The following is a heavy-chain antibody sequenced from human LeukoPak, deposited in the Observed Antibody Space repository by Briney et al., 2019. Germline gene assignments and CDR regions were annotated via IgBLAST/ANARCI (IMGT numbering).Heavy chain of an antibody. J-gene: IGHJ4*02. V-gene: IGHV4-30-2*01. CDR3: ARGDYNY. D-gene: IGHD5-12*01. Sequence: SETLSLTCAVSGGSISSGGYSWSWIRQPPGKGLEWIGYIYHSGSTYYNPSLKSRVTISVDRSKNQSSLKLSSVTAADTAVYYCARGDYNYWGQGTLVTVSS. CDR1: GGSISSGGYS. CDR2: IYHSGST.